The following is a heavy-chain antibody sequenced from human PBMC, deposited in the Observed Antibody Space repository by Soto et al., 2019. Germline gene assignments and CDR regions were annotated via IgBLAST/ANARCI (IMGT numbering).Heavy chain of an antibody. D-gene: IGHD3-22*01. CDR1: GFTFSSYA. V-gene: IGHV3-23*01. CDR2: ISGSGGST. J-gene: IGHJ3*02. Sequence: GGSLRLSCAASGFTFSSYAMSWVRQAPGKGLEWVSAISGSGGSTYYADSVKGRFTISRDNSKNTLYLQMNRLRAEDTAVYYCAKDPPYYDSSGYYPGLDAFDIWGQGTMVTVSS. CDR3: AKDPPYYDSSGYYPGLDAFDI.